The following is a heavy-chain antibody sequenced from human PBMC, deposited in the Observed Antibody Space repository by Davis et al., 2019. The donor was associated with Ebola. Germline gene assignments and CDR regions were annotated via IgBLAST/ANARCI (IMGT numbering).Heavy chain of an antibody. Sequence: MPSETLSLTCTVSGGSISSYYWSWIRQPPGKGLEWIGYIYYSGSTNYNPSLKSRVTISVDTSKNQFSLKLSSVTAADTAVYYCAVRPGYSSSWYFDYWGQGTLVTVSS. V-gene: IGHV4-59*08. CDR3: AVRPGYSSSWYFDY. J-gene: IGHJ4*02. D-gene: IGHD6-13*01. CDR1: GGSISSYY. CDR2: IYYSGST.